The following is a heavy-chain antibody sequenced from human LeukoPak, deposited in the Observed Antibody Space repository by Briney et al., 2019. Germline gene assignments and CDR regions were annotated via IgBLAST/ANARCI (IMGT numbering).Heavy chain of an antibody. J-gene: IGHJ4*02. D-gene: IGHD6-19*01. CDR1: GFTFSNYG. V-gene: IGHV3-33*01. CDR2: ILYDGRTK. Sequence: PGGSMRLSCAASGFTFSNYGMHWVRQAPGKGLEWVALILYDGRTKFHADSVKGRFTISRDNSKNTLFLQMDSLRDEDTAVYYCSREWGRIAVAGGPGYWGQGTRVTVSS. CDR3: SREWGRIAVAGGPGY.